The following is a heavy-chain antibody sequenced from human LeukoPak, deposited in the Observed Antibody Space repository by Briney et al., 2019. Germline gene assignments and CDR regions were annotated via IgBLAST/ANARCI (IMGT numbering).Heavy chain of an antibody. V-gene: IGHV4-59*01. Sequence: SETLSLTCTASGGSISGYYWTWIRQPPGKGLECIGYIYYSGSTNYNPSLKSRVTISVDTSKNQFSLKLSSVTAAGTAVYFCARIMAVRGAPDYFHYGIDVWGQGTTVTVSS. J-gene: IGHJ6*02. CDR1: GGSISGYY. D-gene: IGHD3-10*01. CDR3: ARIMAVRGAPDYFHYGIDV. CDR2: IYYSGST.